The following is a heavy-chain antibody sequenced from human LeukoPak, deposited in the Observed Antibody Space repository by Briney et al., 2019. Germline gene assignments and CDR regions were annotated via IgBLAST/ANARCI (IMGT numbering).Heavy chain of an antibody. CDR3: ARDSPHYYDSSGYWFDP. CDR2: IKQDGREK. CDR1: GFTFSSYW. J-gene: IGHJ5*02. Sequence: GGSLRLSCAASGFTFSSYWMDWVRQAPGKGLEWVANIKQDGREKYYVDSVKGRFTISRDNAKNSLYLQMNSLRAEDTAVYYCARDSPHYYDSSGYWFDPWGQGTLVTVSS. V-gene: IGHV3-7*01. D-gene: IGHD3-22*01.